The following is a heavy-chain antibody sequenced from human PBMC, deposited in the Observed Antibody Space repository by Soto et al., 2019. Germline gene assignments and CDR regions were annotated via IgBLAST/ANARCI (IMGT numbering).Heavy chain of an antibody. CDR3: GITMIVGVITRGGDVFDI. V-gene: IGHV1-69*01. CDR2: IIPIFGTA. J-gene: IGHJ3*02. Sequence: QVQLVQSGAEVKKPGSSVKVSCKASGGTFSSYAISWVRQAPGQGLEWMGGIIPIFGTANYAQKFQGRVTITGEEPTGTAYVELSSLRYEDRAVYYCGITMIVGVITRGGDVFDIGGQGKMVPFSS. D-gene: IGHD3-22*01. CDR1: GGTFSSYA.